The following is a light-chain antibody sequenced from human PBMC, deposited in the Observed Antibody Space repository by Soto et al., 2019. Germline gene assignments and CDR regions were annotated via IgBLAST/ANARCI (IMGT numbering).Light chain of an antibody. CDR2: KND. CDR3: AAWDDSLRGVM. V-gene: IGLV1-47*01. J-gene: IGLJ3*02. CDR1: SSNIGSNF. Sequence: SVLTQPPSASGTPGQRVTISCSGSSSNIGSNFVAWYQQLPGTAPKLLIYKNDQRPSGVPDRFSGSKSGTSASLAISGLRSEDEADYYCAAWDDSLRGVMFGGGTKVTVL.